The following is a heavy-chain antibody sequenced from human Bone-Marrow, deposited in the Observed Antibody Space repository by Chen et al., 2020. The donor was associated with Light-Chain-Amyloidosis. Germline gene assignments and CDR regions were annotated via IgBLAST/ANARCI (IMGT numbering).Heavy chain of an antibody. CDR1: GFTFSNYW. V-gene: IGHV3-7*03. CDR2: INQDGREK. CDR3: AREGGDIAVSGTSNYYYGMDV. Sequence: VQLVESGGGLAQRGGSLRLSCVASGFTFSNYWMSWFRQAPGKGLEWVAKINQDGREKSYVDSVKGRFIISRDNAKNSLNLQMNSLRAEDTAVYYCAREGGDIAVSGTSNYYYGMDVWGQGTTVTVSS. J-gene: IGHJ6*02. D-gene: IGHD6-13*01.